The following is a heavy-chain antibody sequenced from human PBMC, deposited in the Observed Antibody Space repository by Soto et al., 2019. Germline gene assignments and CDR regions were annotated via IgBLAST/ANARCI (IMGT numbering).Heavy chain of an antibody. J-gene: IGHJ6*02. D-gene: IGHD3-9*01. CDR3: ASSFILTGYFGMDV. CDR1: GYTFTSYA. Sequence: GASVKVSCKASGYTFTSYAMHWVRQAPGQRLEWMGWINAGNGNTKYSQKFQGRVTITRVTSASTAYMELSSLRSEDTAVYYCASSFILTGYFGMDVWGQGTTVTVSS. V-gene: IGHV1-3*01. CDR2: INAGNGNT.